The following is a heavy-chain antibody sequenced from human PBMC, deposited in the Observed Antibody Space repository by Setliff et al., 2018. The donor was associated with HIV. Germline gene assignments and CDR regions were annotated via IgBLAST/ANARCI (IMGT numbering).Heavy chain of an antibody. CDR2: IHPVDSDA. V-gene: IGHV5-51*01. Sequence: GESLKISCKGSEYSFTSHWIGWVRQMPGKGLEWMGIIHPVDSDARYSPSFQGQVTMSVDNSINTAYLQWGSLKASDTAFYYCARHRHTAAGTLDAFDLWGQGTMVTVSS. CDR1: EYSFTSHW. CDR3: ARHRHTAAGTLDAFDL. D-gene: IGHD6-13*01. J-gene: IGHJ3*01.